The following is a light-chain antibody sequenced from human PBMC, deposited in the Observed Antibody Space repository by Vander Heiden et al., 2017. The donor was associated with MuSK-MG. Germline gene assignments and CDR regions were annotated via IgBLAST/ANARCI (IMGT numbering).Light chain of an antibody. V-gene: IGLV3-21*04. CDR2: YDG. CDR1: TIRTKS. CDR3: QVWDSRSDHVV. Sequence: SYVLTQPPSVSVAPGQPDRISCWGDTIRTKSVHWYQQKPGQAPVLLMYYDGVRPSGIPERFSGSKAGNTATLAISGVEAGDEADYYCQVWDSRSDHVVFGGGTKLIVL. J-gene: IGLJ2*01.